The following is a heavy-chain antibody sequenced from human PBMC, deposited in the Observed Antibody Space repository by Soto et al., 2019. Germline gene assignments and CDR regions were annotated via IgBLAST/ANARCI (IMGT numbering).Heavy chain of an antibody. D-gene: IGHD3-10*01. CDR1: GFMFSSYA. V-gene: IGHV3-23*01. Sequence: GGSLRLSCTASGFMFSSYAMSWVRQAPGKGLEWVSIISGSSDSTYYADSVKGRFTTSRDNSKDTLYLHMNSLRAEDTALYYCATTFFSGSGSYRGWFDHWGQGALVTVSS. CDR2: ISGSSDST. CDR3: ATTFFSGSGSYRGWFDH. J-gene: IGHJ5*02.